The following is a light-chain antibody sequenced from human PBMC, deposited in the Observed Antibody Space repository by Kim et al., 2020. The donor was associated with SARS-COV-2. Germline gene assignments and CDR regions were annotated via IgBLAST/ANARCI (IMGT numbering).Light chain of an antibody. CDR1: NIGTNS. V-gene: IGLV3-21*04. J-gene: IGLJ2*01. CDR2: YDK. CDR3: HVWDKSNDHHL. Sequence: APGKTATIHCAGDNIGTNSVHWYQQRPGQAPLLVIYYDKDRPSRIPERFSGSHSGNTATLTISRVEAGDEADYYCHVWDKSNDHHLFGGGTKLTVL.